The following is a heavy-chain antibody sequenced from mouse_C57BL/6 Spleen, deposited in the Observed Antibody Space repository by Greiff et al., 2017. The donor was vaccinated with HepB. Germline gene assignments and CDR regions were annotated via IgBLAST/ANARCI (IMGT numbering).Heavy chain of an antibody. CDR3: ARELGGDYAMDY. J-gene: IGHJ4*01. D-gene: IGHD4-1*01. CDR2: IYWDDDK. Sequence: QVTLKESGPGILQSSQTLSLTCSFSGFSLSTSGMGVSWIRQPSGKGLEWLAHIYWDDDKRYNPSLKSRLTISKDTSRNQVFLKITSVDTADTATYYCARELGGDYAMDYWGQGTSVTVSS. CDR1: GFSLSTSGMG. V-gene: IGHV8-12*01.